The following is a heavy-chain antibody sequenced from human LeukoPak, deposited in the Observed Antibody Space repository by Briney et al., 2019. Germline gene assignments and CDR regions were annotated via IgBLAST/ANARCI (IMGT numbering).Heavy chain of an antibody. CDR2: IIPILGIA. CDR1: GGTFISYA. D-gene: IGHD3-22*01. V-gene: IGHV1-69*04. Sequence: AASVTVSYKASGGTFISYAISWVRQAPGQGLEWMGRIIPILGIANYAQKFQGRVTITADKSTRTAYMELSRVRTEDTAVYYCARDTAIVVFYYGMDVGGQGKTVTVSS. J-gene: IGHJ6*02. CDR3: ARDTAIVVFYYGMDV.